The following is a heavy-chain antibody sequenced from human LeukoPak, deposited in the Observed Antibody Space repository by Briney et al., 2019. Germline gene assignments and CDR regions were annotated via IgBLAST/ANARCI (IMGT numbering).Heavy chain of an antibody. J-gene: IGHJ4*02. D-gene: IGHD2-8*01. CDR2: ISSSSSTI. V-gene: IGHV3-48*01. CDR3: AREIALMVYPPDY. CDR1: GFTFSSYS. Sequence: GGSLRLSCAASGFTFSSYSMNWVRQAPGKGLEWVSYISSSSSTIHYADSVKGRFTISRDNAKNSLYLQMNSLRAEDTAVYYCAREIALMVYPPDYWGQGTLVTVSS.